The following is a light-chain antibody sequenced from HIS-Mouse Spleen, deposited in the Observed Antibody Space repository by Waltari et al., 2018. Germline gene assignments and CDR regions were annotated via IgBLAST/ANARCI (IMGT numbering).Light chain of an antibody. V-gene: IGLV2-11*01. CDR2: DVS. CDR3: CSYAGSYTYV. J-gene: IGLJ1*01. CDR1: SSDVGGYNY. Sequence: QSALTQPRSVSGSPGQSVTISCTGTSSDVGGYNYVSWYQHHPSKAPKLRIYDVSKRPSGVPDRFSGSKSGNTASLTISGLQAEDEADYYCCSYAGSYTYVFGTGTKVTVL.